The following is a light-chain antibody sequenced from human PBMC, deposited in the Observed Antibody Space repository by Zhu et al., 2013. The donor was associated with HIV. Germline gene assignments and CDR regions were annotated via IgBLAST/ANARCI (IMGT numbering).Light chain of an antibody. J-gene: IGLJ3*02. CDR1: SSNIGSNY. V-gene: IGLV1-47*01. Sequence: QSVLTQPPSASGTPGQRVTISCSGSSSNIGSNYVYWYQQFPGTAPKLVVYRDDQRPSGVPDRFSGSKSGTSASLAISGLRSEDEADYYCAAWDDSLSGWVFGGGTKLTVL. CDR2: RDD. CDR3: AAWDDSLSGWV.